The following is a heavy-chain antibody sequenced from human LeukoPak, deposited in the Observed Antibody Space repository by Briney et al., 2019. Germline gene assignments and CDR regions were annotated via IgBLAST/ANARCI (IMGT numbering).Heavy chain of an antibody. CDR3: ARVFAGVQLVVFDY. Sequence: ASVKVPCKASGYTFTSYYMHWVRQAPGQGLEWMGVINPGGGSTSYAQKFQGRVTLTRDTSTSTVYMELSSLRSEDTAVYYCARVFAGVQLVVFDYWGQGTLVTVSS. CDR2: INPGGGST. V-gene: IGHV1-46*01. D-gene: IGHD5-18*01. J-gene: IGHJ4*02. CDR1: GYTFTSYY.